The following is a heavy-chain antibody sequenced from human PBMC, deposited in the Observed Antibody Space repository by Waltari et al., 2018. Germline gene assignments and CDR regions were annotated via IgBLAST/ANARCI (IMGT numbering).Heavy chain of an antibody. D-gene: IGHD3-22*01. CDR2: INHRGSH. CDR1: GGSFSGYY. V-gene: IGHV4-34*01. J-gene: IGHJ4*02. Sequence: QVQLQQWGAGLLKPSETLSLTCAVYGGSFSGYYWSWIRQPPGKGLEWIGEINHRGSHNYNPALKSRVTISVDTSKNQFSLKLSSVTAADTAVYYCARGTRTYYYDSSGYYYHWGQGTLVTVSS. CDR3: ARGTRTYYYDSSGYYYH.